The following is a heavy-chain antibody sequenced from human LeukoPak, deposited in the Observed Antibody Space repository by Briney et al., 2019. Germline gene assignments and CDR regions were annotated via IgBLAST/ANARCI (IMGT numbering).Heavy chain of an antibody. CDR1: GFTVSNNY. CDR2: IYSGNSK. V-gene: IGHV3-53*01. CDR3: ARDPYSGLFDY. Sequence: PGGSLRLSCAASGFTVSNNYMSWVRQAPGKGLEWVSVIYSGNSKYYADSVKGRFTISRDNSENTVYLQMNSLRVEDTAVYYCARDPYSGLFDYWGQGTLVTVSS. D-gene: IGHD4-11*01. J-gene: IGHJ4*02.